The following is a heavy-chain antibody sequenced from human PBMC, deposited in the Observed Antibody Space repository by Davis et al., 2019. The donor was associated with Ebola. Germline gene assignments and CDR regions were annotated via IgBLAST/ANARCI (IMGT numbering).Heavy chain of an antibody. CDR2: IFHSGGS. J-gene: IGHJ5*02. CDR3: VRGSGLWFGGGWFDP. V-gene: IGHV4-59*01. Sequence: PSETLSLTCTVSGVPIRSYYWSWIRQSPGKGLEWIGYIFHSGGSNYNPSLKSRVTISLDTATNQFSLKLTSLTAADTAVYYCVRGSGLWFGGGWFDPRGQGTLVTVSS. D-gene: IGHD3-10*01. CDR1: GVPIRSYY.